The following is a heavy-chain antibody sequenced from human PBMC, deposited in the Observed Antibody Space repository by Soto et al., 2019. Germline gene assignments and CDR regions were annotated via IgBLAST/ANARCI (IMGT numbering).Heavy chain of an antibody. V-gene: IGHV5-51*01. CDR3: ARHSGSDREGFDS. J-gene: IGHJ4*02. CDR2: VFPGDSDT. Sequence: GGSLEIPCRGFGYTFSHYWIGWVRQRPGKGMEWGGIVFPGDSDTRYRPSFEGHVTISPDNSISTAFLHWSSLKSSDTAIYYCARHSGSDREGFDSWGQGTLVTVSS. D-gene: IGHD1-26*01. CDR1: GYTFSHYW.